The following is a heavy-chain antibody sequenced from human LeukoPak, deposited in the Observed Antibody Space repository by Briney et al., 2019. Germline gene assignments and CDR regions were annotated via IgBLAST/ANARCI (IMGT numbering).Heavy chain of an antibody. CDR2: NSYSGST. D-gene: IGHD3-10*01. J-gene: IGHJ5*02. CDR3: ARAYYGSGSRVDYSATFDP. CDR1: GGSISSGSYY. V-gene: IGHV4-39*01. Sequence: PSETLSLTCTVSGGSISSGSYYWGWIRQPPGKGLEWIGSNSYSGSTYYNPSLKSRVTISVDTSKNQFSLKLSSVTAADTAVYYCARAYYGSGSRVDYSATFDPWGQGTLVTDSS.